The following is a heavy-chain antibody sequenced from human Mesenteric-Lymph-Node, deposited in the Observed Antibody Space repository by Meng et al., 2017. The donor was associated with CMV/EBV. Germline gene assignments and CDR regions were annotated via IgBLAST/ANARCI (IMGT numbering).Heavy chain of an antibody. CDR2: INPTSGVS. V-gene: IGHV1-2*06. D-gene: IGHD2/OR15-2a*01. CDR1: GYTFTDFY. CDR3: ARDNVNPEGFDP. Sequence: AQMVQARAEVGKPGAPVMVPCKASGYTFTDFYIHWVRQVPGQGLERMGRINPTSGVSNSAQNFQGRVTMTRDTSISTAYMELGRLTSDDTAVYYCARDNVNPEGFDPWGQGTLVTVSS. J-gene: IGHJ5*02.